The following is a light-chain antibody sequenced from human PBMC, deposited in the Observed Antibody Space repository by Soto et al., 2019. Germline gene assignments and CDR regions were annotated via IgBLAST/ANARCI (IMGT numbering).Light chain of an antibody. CDR2: DND. CDR1: RSNIGRNS. CDR3: GSWDNSLTVVV. J-gene: IGLJ2*01. V-gene: IGLV1-51*01. Sequence: QYALTQPPSLSAAPGQTVTISCSGSRSNIGRNSVSWYQHLSGTAPKLLIYDNDKRPSGIPDRFSCSKTGTSATLGITRLLTGDEADYYCGSWDNSLTVVVFGGGTKLTAL.